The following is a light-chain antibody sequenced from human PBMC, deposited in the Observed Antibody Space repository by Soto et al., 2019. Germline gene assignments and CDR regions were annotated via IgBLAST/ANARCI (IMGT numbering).Light chain of an antibody. CDR3: QQYYSTPFT. CDR2: WAS. V-gene: IGKV4-1*01. CDR1: QSVLYSSNNKNY. Sequence: DIVMTQSPDSLAVSLGERATINCKSSQSVLYSSNNKNYLAWYQQKPGQPTKLLIYWASIRESGVPDRFSGSGSGTDFTLTISSLQAEDVAVYYCQQYYSTPFTFGPGTEVDIK. J-gene: IGKJ3*01.